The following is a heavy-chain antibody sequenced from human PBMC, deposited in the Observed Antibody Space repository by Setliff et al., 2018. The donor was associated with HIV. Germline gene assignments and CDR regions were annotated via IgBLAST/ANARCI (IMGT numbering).Heavy chain of an antibody. D-gene: IGHD3-22*01. Sequence: PSETLSLTCSIYGGSLNYYYWSWLRQSPGKGLEWIGEVFDSGSGNYNPSLKSRVTISVDTSKKEFSLKLASVTAADTAVHFCARGRDCDSSKCLLRYYYNYGLDAWGQGTTVTVSS. V-gene: IGHV4-34*01. CDR3: ARGRDCDSSKCLLRYYYNYGLDA. J-gene: IGHJ6*02. CDR1: GGSLNYYY. CDR2: VFDSGSG.